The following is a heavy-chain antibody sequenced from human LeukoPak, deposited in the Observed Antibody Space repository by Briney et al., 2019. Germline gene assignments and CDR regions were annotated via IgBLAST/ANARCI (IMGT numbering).Heavy chain of an antibody. CDR1: GYTFTGYY. V-gene: IGHV1-18*04. CDR3: ARDQRFLEWLLLDY. J-gene: IGHJ4*02. CDR2: ISAYNGNT. D-gene: IGHD3-3*01. Sequence: VASVKVSCKASGYTFTGYYMHWVRQAPGQGLEWMGWISAYNGNTNYAQKLQGRVTMTTDTSTSTAYMELRSLRSDDTAVYYCARDQRFLEWLLLDYWGQGTLVTVSS.